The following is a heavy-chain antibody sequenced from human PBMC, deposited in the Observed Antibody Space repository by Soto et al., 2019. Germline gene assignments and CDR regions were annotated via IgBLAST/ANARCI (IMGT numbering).Heavy chain of an antibody. J-gene: IGHJ6*02. CDR2: ISSSSSTI. CDR3: ARDMYSGYDSLFDYYYGMDV. D-gene: IGHD5-12*01. Sequence: GGSLRLSCAASGFTFSSYSMNWVRQAPGKGLEWVSYISSSSSTIYYADSVKGRFTISRDNAKNSLYLQMNSLRDEDTAVYYCARDMYSGYDSLFDYYYGMDVWGQGTTVTVSS. CDR1: GFTFSSYS. V-gene: IGHV3-48*02.